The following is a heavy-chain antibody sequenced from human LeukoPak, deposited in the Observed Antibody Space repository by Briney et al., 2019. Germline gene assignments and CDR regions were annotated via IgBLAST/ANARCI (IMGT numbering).Heavy chain of an antibody. CDR3: ARQARVDIDQRYYYDSSGYLGQYYFDY. CDR2: INSDGSST. Sequence: GGSLRLSCAASGFTFSSYWMHWVRQAPGKGLVWVSRINSDGSSTSYADSVKGRFTISRDNAKNTLYLQMNSLRAEDTAVYYCARQARVDIDQRYYYDSSGYLGQYYFDYWGQGTLVTVSS. V-gene: IGHV3-74*01. J-gene: IGHJ4*02. CDR1: GFTFSSYW. D-gene: IGHD3-22*01.